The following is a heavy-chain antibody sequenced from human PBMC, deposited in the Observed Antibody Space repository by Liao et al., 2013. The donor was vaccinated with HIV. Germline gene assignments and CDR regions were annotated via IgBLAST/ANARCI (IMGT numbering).Heavy chain of an antibody. D-gene: IGHD2-2*01. CDR1: GGSISSYY. CDR3: ARDYREYCSSTSCYGRAYFQH. CDR2: IYSSGSA. Sequence: QVQLQESGPGLVKPSETLSLTCTVSGGSISSYYWSWIRQPAGKGLEWIGRIYSSGSANYNPSLKSRVTMSVDTSKNQFSLKLSSVTAADTAVYYCARDYREYCSSTSCYGRAYFQHWGQGTLVTVSS. J-gene: IGHJ1*01. V-gene: IGHV4-4*07.